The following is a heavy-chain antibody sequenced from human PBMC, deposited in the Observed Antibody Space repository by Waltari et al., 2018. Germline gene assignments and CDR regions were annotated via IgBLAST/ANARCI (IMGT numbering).Heavy chain of an antibody. J-gene: IGHJ4*02. CDR3: ASPITMVRGVIWDY. V-gene: IGHV3-66*02. CDR2: IYSGGST. D-gene: IGHD3-10*01. CDR1: GFTVSSNY. Sequence: EVQLVASGGGLVQPGGSLRLSCAASGFTVSSNYMSWVRQAPGKGLEWVSVIYSGGSTYYADSVKGRFTISRDNSKNTLYLQMNSLRAEDTAVYYCASPITMVRGVIWDYWGQGTLVTVSS.